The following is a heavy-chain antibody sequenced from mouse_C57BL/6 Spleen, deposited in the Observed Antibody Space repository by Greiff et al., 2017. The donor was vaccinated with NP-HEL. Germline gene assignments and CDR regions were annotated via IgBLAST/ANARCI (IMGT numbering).Heavy chain of an antibody. J-gene: IGHJ4*01. D-gene: IGHD2-3*01. CDR1: GYTFTSYW. CDR3: ARCDGYYVYAMDY. CDR2: IYPGSGST. Sequence: VQLQQSGAELVKPGASVKMSCKASGYTFTSYWITWVKQRPGQGLEWIGDIYPGSGSTNYNEKFKSKATLTVDTSSSTAYMQLSSLTSEDSAVYYCARCDGYYVYAMDYWGQGTSVTVSS. V-gene: IGHV1-55*01.